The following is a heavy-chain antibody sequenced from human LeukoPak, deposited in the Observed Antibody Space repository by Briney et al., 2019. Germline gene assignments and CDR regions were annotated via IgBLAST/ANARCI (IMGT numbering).Heavy chain of an antibody. CDR2: IYYSGST. J-gene: IGHJ6*02. D-gene: IGHD3-10*01. Sequence: SETLSLTCTVSGGSISSYYWSWIRQPPGKGLEWIGYIYYSGSTNYNPSLKSRVTISVDTSKNQFSLKLSSVTAADTAVYYCARDRRFGENSCYYYYGMDVWGQGTTVTVSS. V-gene: IGHV4-59*01. CDR1: GGSISSYY. CDR3: ARDRRFGENSCYYYYGMDV.